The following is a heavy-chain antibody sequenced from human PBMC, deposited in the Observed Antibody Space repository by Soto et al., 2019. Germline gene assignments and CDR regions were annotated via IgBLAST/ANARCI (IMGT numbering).Heavy chain of an antibody. CDR1: GYTFTSYG. J-gene: IGHJ4*02. D-gene: IGHD3-3*01. Sequence: QVQLVQSGAEVKKPGASVKVSCKASGYTFTSYGISWVRQAPGQGLEWMGWISAYNGNTNYAQKLQGRVTMTTDTSTNTAHSELRSLRSDDTAVYYCARVYDFWSGYWARGAPAWSWDYWGQGTLVTVSS. V-gene: IGHV1-18*01. CDR2: ISAYNGNT. CDR3: ARVYDFWSGYWARGAPAWSWDY.